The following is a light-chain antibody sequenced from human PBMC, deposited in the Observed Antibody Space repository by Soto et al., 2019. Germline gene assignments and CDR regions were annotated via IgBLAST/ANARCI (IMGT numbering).Light chain of an antibody. V-gene: IGKV1-5*01. Sequence: DIQMTQSPSTLSASVGDTVTITCRASQPCSPWVAWYQQKPGKAPKLLIYHASSLESGVPSRFSGSRSGTEFTLTISSLQPDDSASYYYQQYDSFPWTFGQGTKVDIK. CDR3: QQYDSFPWT. J-gene: IGKJ1*01. CDR1: QPCSPW. CDR2: HAS.